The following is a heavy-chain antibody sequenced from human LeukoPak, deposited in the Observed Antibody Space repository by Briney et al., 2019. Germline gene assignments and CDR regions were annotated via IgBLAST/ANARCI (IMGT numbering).Heavy chain of an antibody. V-gene: IGHV1-46*01. CDR2: INPSGGST. CDR3: ARDRLRYFDWLLYGWFDP. Sequence: ASVKVSCKASGYTFTSYYMHWVRQAPGQGLEWMGIINPSGGSTSYAQKFQGRVTMTRDTSISTAYMELSRLRSDDTAVYYCARDRLRYFDWLLYGWFDPWGQGTLVTVSS. D-gene: IGHD3-9*01. CDR1: GYTFTSYY. J-gene: IGHJ5*02.